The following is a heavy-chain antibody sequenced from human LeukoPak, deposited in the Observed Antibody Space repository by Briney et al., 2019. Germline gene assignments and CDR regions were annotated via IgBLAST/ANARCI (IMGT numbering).Heavy chain of an antibody. Sequence: PSETLSLTCAVYGGSFSGYYWSWIRQPPGKGLEWIGEINHSGSTNYNPSLKSRVTISVDTSKNQFSLKLSSVTAADTAVYYSARLRKKSKYYYASSGYPNWFDPWGQGTLVTVSS. V-gene: IGHV4-34*01. D-gene: IGHD3-22*01. CDR3: ARLRKKSKYYYASSGYPNWFDP. J-gene: IGHJ5*02. CDR1: GGSFSGYY. CDR2: INHSGST.